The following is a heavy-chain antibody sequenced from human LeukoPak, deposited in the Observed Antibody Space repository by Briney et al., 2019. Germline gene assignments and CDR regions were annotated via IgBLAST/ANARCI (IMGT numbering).Heavy chain of an antibody. D-gene: IGHD5-18*01. CDR3: ARSGYSYGLTLDY. CDR2: IYYSGST. CDR1: GGSINSYY. Sequence: KSSETLSLTCTVSGGSINSYYWSWIRQPPGKGLEWIGYIYYSGSTNYNPSLKSRVTISVDTSKNQFSLKLSSVTAADTAVYYCARSGYSYGLTLDYWGQGTLVTVSS. V-gene: IGHV4-59*12. J-gene: IGHJ4*02.